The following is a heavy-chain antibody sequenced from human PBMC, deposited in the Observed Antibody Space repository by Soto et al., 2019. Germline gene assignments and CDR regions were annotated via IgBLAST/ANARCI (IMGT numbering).Heavy chain of an antibody. D-gene: IGHD3-22*01. CDR1: GFTFSTYD. Sequence: PGGSLRLSCVGSGFTFSTYDMRCDRQHVCKGLVWVSSIGTDDDTYYLDSVRGRFTISREDAKNSLYLQMDSLRAGDTAVYYCARAYYDNSGYPLGGMDVWGQGTMVTVSS. J-gene: IGHJ6*02. CDR3: ARAYYDNSGYPLGGMDV. V-gene: IGHV3-13*01. CDR2: IGTDDDT.